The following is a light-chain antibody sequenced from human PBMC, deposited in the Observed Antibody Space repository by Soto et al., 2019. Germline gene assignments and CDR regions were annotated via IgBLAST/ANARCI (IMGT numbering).Light chain of an antibody. J-gene: IGKJ1*01. CDR1: QRASRQY. V-gene: IGKV3-20*01. CDR2: SVS. Sequence: VLTQSPDTLSLSPGDRATLSCRANQRASRQYLSWYQQRPGQPPRLLIYSVSMRADGIPDRFSGSGSGSEFTLTINRLEPEDFALYYCQDCDSPQWTFGHGTK. CDR3: QDCDSPQWT.